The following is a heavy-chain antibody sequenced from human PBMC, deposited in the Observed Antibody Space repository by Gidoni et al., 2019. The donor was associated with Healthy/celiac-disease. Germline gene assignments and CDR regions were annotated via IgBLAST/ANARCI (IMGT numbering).Heavy chain of an antibody. Sequence: QVQLVESGGGVVQPGRSLRLSCAAYGFTFSSYGMHWFRQAPGKGLAWVAVIWYDGSNKYYADSVKGRFTISRDNSKNTLYLQMNSLRAEDTAVYYCASDSIARGAENWGQGTLVTVSS. CDR1: GFTFSSYG. CDR3: ASDSIARGAEN. J-gene: IGHJ4*02. V-gene: IGHV3-33*01. CDR2: IWYDGSNK. D-gene: IGHD2-2*01.